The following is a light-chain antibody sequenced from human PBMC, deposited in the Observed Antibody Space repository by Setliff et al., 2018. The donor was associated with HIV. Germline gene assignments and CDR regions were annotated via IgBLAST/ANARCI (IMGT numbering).Light chain of an antibody. Sequence: QSVLTQPPSVSGSPGQSVTISCTGTSSDVGSYNRVSWYQQPPGTAPKLMIYEVSYRPSGVPDRFSGSKSVNTASLTISGLQAEDEADYYCSSYTTSSTYVFGTGTKVTVL. CDR3: SSYTTSSTYV. CDR1: SSDVGSYNR. CDR2: EVS. J-gene: IGLJ1*01. V-gene: IGLV2-18*02.